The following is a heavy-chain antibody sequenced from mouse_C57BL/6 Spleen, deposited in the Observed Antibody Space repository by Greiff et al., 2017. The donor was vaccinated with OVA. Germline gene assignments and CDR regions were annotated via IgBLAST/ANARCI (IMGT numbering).Heavy chain of an antibody. Sequence: QVQLQQSGAELGNPGASVKLSCKASGYTFPEFTIHWVKQRSGQGLEWIGWFYPGGGSIKYKEKFKDKATLTADKSSITGDMERSRVTSEDSAVYFCARHEDPSNYDYAMDYWGQGTSGTVSS. D-gene: IGHD2-5*01. J-gene: IGHJ4*01. CDR2: FYPGGGSI. CDR3: ARHEDPSNYDYAMDY. CDR1: GYTFPEFT. V-gene: IGHV1-62-2*01.